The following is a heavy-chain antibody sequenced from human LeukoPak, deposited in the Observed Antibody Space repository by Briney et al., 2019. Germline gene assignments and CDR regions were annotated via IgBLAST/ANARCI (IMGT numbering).Heavy chain of an antibody. V-gene: IGHV3-74*01. J-gene: IGHJ5*02. CDR3: ARGNSGSYSQDWFDP. CDR1: GFTFSNYW. D-gene: IGHD1-26*01. Sequence: GGSLRLSCATSGFTFSNYWMHWVRQAPGKGLVWVSRINTDGSSTSYVDSVKGRFTISRDNAKNSLYLQMTSLRTEDMALYYCARGNSGSYSQDWFDPWGQGTLVTVSS. CDR2: INTDGSST.